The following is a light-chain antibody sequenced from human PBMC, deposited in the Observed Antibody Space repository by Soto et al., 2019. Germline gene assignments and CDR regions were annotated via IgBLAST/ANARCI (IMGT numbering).Light chain of an antibody. CDR2: DES. Sequence: DIQMTQSPSSLSASVGERVTITCQASQHISTYLKWFQNKQEKAPELLIYDESILVPGVPSRFSGGGSGKDFSFTISRLQPEDIATYYCQQYDDLPPTFGPGTKVDIK. V-gene: IGKV1-33*01. CDR1: QHISTY. CDR3: QQYDDLPPT. J-gene: IGKJ3*01.